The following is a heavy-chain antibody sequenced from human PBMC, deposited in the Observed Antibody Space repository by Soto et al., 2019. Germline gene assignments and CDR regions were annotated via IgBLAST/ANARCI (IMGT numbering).Heavy chain of an antibody. CDR2: ILADYNT. V-gene: IGHV3-23*03. CDR1: GFTFSDYT. Sequence: EVQLLESGGGLVQPGGSLTLSCAASGFTFSDYTMTWVRQAPGKVLECISVILADYNTYYAGSVRGRFTISRDNSKNTLYLEMNSPRAEDTAVYYCARRTEGYFGYWGQGALVTVSS. J-gene: IGHJ4*02. CDR3: ARRTEGYFGY.